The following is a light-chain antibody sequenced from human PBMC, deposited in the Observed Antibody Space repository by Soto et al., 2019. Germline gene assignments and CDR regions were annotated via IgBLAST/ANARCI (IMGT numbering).Light chain of an antibody. J-gene: IGLJ2*01. Sequence: QSVLTQPASVSGSPGQSITISCTGTSSDVGAYGYVSWYQQHPGKAPKLMIYEVSYRPSGVSNRSSGSKSGNAASLTTSGLQAEDEADYYCSSYTTSSTVVFGGGTQLTVL. CDR3: SSYTTSSTVV. CDR1: SSDVGAYGY. CDR2: EVS. V-gene: IGLV2-14*01.